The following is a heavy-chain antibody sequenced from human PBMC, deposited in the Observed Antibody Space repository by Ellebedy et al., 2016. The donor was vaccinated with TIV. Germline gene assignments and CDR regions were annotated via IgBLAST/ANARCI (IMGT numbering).Heavy chain of an antibody. CDR3: ARDDSEGFDY. Sequence: ASVKVSCKASGGTFSSYAISWVRQAPGQGLEWMGGIIPIFGTANYAQKFQGRVTMTTDTSTSTAYMGLRSLRSDDTAVYYCARDDSEGFDYWGQGTLVTVSS. D-gene: IGHD3-22*01. CDR1: GGTFSSYA. CDR2: IIPIFGTA. J-gene: IGHJ4*02. V-gene: IGHV1-69*05.